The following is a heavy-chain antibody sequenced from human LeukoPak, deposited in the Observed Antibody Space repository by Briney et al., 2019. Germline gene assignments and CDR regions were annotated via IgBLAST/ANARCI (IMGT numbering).Heavy chain of an antibody. CDR1: GFTFSSYW. D-gene: IGHD4-23*01. J-gene: IGHJ4*02. CDR3: ARDQKTTVVRSDY. Sequence: PGGSLRLSCAASGFTFSSYWMSWVRQAPGKGLEWVSYISSSSSTIYYADSVKGRFTISRDNAKNSLYLQMNSLRAEDTAVYYCARDQKTTVVRSDYWGQGTLVTVSS. V-gene: IGHV3-48*01. CDR2: ISSSSSTI.